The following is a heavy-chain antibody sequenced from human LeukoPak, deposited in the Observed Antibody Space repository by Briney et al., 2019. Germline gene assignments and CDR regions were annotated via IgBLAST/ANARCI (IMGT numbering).Heavy chain of an antibody. J-gene: IGHJ5*02. Sequence: MAGGSLRLSCAASGFDFSTYAINWVRQAPGKGLEWVSSISTMSNYIFYGDSVKGRFTISRDNAKNSVYLQMNSLRPKDTAVYYCSRDRLGGLDLWGQGTLVTVSS. CDR3: SRDRLGGLDL. V-gene: IGHV3-21*01. D-gene: IGHD5-12*01. CDR2: ISTMSNYI. CDR1: GFDFSTYA.